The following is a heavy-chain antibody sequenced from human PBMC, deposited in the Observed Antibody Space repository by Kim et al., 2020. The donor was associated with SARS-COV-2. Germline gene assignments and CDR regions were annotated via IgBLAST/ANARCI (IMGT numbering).Heavy chain of an antibody. CDR3: ARGKFAPNY. J-gene: IGHJ4*02. Sequence: GRRGSNPPPKSRVTISEDASKNQFSLKLSSVTAADTAVYYCARGKFAPNYWGQGTLVTVSS. V-gene: IGHV4-59*09. CDR2: GRR.